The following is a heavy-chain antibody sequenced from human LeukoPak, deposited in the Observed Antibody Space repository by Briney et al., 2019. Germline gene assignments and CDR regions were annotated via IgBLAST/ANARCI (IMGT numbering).Heavy chain of an antibody. J-gene: IGHJ4*02. Sequence: SETLSLTCTVSGGSISSYYWSWIRQPPGKGLEWIGDIYNSGNTNYNPSLKSRVTMSVSTSKNQFSLNLSSVTAADTAVYYCARQTRYNYGPAFDFWGQGALVTVSS. CDR2: IYNSGNT. D-gene: IGHD5-18*01. CDR1: GGSISSYY. CDR3: ARQTRYNYGPAFDF. V-gene: IGHV4-59*08.